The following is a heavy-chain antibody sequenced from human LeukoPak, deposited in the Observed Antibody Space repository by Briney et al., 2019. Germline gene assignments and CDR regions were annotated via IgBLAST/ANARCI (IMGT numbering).Heavy chain of an antibody. CDR3: ASALRSGINWSHYSYYLDV. Sequence: PSETLSLTCAVYVWSFSEYFWSWIRQPPGKGLEWIGEINHSGSTNYKMSLKSRVTISVDTSKHQCSQKLSSVTAADTAVYYCASALRSGINWSHYSYYLDVCGKGTTVTVSS. V-gene: IGHV4-34*01. J-gene: IGHJ6*03. CDR1: VWSFSEYF. D-gene: IGHD1-1*01. CDR2: INHSGST.